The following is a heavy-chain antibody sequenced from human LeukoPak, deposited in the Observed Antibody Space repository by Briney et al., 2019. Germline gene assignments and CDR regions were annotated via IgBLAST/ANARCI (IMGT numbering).Heavy chain of an antibody. CDR1: GFTFDDYA. J-gene: IGHJ6*03. CDR2: ISWDGGST. CDR3: AKDGSGYYYYMDV. V-gene: IGHV3-43D*03. Sequence: GGSLRLSCAASGFTFDDYAMHWVRQAPGKGLEWVSLISWDGGSTYYADSVKGRFTISRDNSKNSLYLQMNSLRAEDTALYYCAKDGSGYYYYMDVWGKGTTVTVSS.